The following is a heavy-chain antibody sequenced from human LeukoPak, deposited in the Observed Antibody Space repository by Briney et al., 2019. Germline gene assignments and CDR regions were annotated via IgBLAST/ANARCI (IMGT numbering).Heavy chain of an antibody. Sequence: ASVKVSCKASGYTFTGYYMHWVRQAPGQGLEWMGWINPNSGGTNYAQKFQGRVTMTRDTSISTAYMELSRLRSDDTAVYYCARGPQKAYDFLSGSYRYHFDSWGQGTLVTVS. V-gene: IGHV1-2*02. CDR3: ARGPQKAYDFLSGSYRYHFDS. CDR1: GYTFTGYY. D-gene: IGHD3-16*02. J-gene: IGHJ4*02. CDR2: INPNSGGT.